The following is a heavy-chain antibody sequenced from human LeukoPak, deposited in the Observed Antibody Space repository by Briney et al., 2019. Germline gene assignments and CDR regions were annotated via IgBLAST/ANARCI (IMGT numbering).Heavy chain of an antibody. CDR1: GGSISSYY. J-gene: IGHJ4*02. CDR3: ARGLRTVPKPGIAAAVSGLYFDY. CDR2: IHYSGST. Sequence: KPSETLSLTCTVSGGSISSYYWSWIRQPPGKGLEWIGYIHYSGSTNYNPSLKSRVTISVDTSKNQFSLKLSSVTAADTAVYYCARGLRTVPKPGIAAAVSGLYFDYWGQGTLVTVSS. V-gene: IGHV4-59*01. D-gene: IGHD6-13*01.